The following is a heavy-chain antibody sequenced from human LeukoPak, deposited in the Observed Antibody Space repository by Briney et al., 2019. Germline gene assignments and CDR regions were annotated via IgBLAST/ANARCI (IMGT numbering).Heavy chain of an antibody. CDR1: GFTFSSYA. D-gene: IGHD3-10*01. CDR3: ARVGRSGGVFDS. J-gene: IGHJ4*02. Sequence: QAGGSLRLSCAASGFTFSSYAMSWVRQAPGKGLEWVSAISGSGGSTYYSDSVKGRFTISRDNSKNTLYLQMNSLRAEDTAVYYCARVGRSGGVFDSWGQGTLVTVSS. V-gene: IGHV3-23*01. CDR2: ISGSGGST.